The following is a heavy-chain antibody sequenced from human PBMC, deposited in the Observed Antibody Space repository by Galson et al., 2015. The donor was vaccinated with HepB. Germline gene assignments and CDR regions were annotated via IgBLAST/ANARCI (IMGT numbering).Heavy chain of an antibody. Sequence: CAISGDSVSSNSAAWNWIRQSPSRGLEWLGRTYYRSKWYNDYAVSVQSRININPDTSKNQISLHLNSVTPEDTAVYYCATETFYDFWSGSPGAFDIWGQGTMVTVSS. CDR2: TYYRSKWYN. D-gene: IGHD3-3*01. CDR1: GDSVSSNSAA. V-gene: IGHV6-1*01. CDR3: ATETFYDFWSGSPGAFDI. J-gene: IGHJ3*02.